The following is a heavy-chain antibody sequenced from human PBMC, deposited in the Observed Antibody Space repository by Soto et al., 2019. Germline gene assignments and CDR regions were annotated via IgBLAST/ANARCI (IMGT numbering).Heavy chain of an antibody. CDR3: ASSLL. V-gene: IGHV3-7*01. CDR1: GFTFSRYW. CDR2: IKEDGGEI. J-gene: IGHJ4*02. Sequence: EVQLVESGGGLVQPGGSLRLSCAASGFTFSRYWMYWVRQAPGKGLEWVANIKEDGGEINYVDSVKGRFTISRDNVKNSLYLQMNSLKIEGTAVYYWASSLLRGQGILVTVSS.